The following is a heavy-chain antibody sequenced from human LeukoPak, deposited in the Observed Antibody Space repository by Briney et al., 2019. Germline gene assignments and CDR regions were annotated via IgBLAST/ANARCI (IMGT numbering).Heavy chain of an antibody. Sequence: PGGSLRLSCAASGLTFVKYWMHLVRQAPGKGLVWVSRVNGDGTGTTYADSVRGRFTIPRDNAKNTVYLQMNSLRAEDTAVYYCATGLGFYYDYCGEGTRVTV. CDR2: VNGDGTGT. J-gene: IGHJ4*02. CDR3: ATGLGFYYDY. CDR1: GLTFVKYW. V-gene: IGHV3-74*03. D-gene: IGHD2/OR15-2a*01.